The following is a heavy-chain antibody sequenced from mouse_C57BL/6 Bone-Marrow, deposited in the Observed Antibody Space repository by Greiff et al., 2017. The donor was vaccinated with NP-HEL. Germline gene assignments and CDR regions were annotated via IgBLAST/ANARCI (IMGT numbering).Heavy chain of an antibody. V-gene: IGHV5-15*04. CDR2: ISNLAYSI. Sequence: EVMLVESGGGLVQPGGSLKLSCAASGFTFSDYGMAWVRQAPRKGPEWVAFISNLAYSIYYADTVTGRFTISRENAKNTLYLEMSSLRSEDTAMYYCARYDYDGWFAYWGQGTLVTVSA. J-gene: IGHJ3*01. CDR3: ARYDYDGWFAY. CDR1: GFTFSDYG. D-gene: IGHD2-4*01.